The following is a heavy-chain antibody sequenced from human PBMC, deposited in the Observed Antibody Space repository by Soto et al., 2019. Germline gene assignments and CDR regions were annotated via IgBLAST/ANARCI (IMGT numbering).Heavy chain of an antibody. J-gene: IGHJ4*02. CDR1: GFTFSSYG. CDR3: AKVHAIFGVPPTGD. CDR2: ISYDGGNK. Sequence: GGSLRLSCAASGFTFSSYGMHWVRQAPGKGLEWVAFISYDGGNKYYADSVKGRFTISRDNSKNTLYLQMNSLRAEDTAVYYCAKVHAIFGVPPTGDWGQGTLVTVSS. V-gene: IGHV3-30*18. D-gene: IGHD3-10*01.